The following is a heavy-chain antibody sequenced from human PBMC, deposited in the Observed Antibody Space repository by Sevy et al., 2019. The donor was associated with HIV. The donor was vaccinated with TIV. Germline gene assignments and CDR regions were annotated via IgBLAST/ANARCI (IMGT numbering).Heavy chain of an antibody. J-gene: IGHJ4*02. Sequence: GGSLRLSCAASGFTFRDLWMSWVRQAPGKGLEWIGRMKNKVDGGTTDYAAPVKGRFTISRDDSKNTLYLQMSSLRTEDTAVYYCTTDVPLTGGTNGLYWGQGTLVTVSS. CDR2: MKNKVDGGTT. D-gene: IGHD2-8*02. CDR1: GFTFRDLW. CDR3: TTDVPLTGGTNGLY. V-gene: IGHV3-15*01.